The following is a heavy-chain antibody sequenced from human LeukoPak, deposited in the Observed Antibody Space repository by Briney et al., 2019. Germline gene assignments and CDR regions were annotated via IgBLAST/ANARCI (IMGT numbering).Heavy chain of an antibody. D-gene: IGHD1-14*01. CDR2: IPYTGGET. CDR3: ARQPGGTAAFDI. Sequence: PSETLSLTCTVSGGSINSYYWSWIRQPPGKGLEWIGYIPYTGGETNYNPSLKSRLTISVDTSKNQFSLMLTSVTAADTAVYYCARQPGGTAAFDIWAQGTMVTVSS. CDR1: GGSINSYY. V-gene: IGHV4-59*08. J-gene: IGHJ3*02.